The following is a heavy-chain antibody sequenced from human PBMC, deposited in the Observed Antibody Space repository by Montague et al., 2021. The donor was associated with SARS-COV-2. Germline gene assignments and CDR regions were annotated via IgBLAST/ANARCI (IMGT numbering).Heavy chain of an antibody. Sequence: SLRLSCAASGFTFSNYAMSWVRLAPGKGLEWVSIISDSGGITYYXDSXKGRFTISRDNSKNTLYLRMNSLRAEDTAVYYCAKKVVGPTNNWFDPWGQGTLVTVSS. CDR1: GFTFSNYA. V-gene: IGHV3-23*01. D-gene: IGHD1-14*01. CDR3: AKKVVGPTNNWFDP. J-gene: IGHJ5*02. CDR2: ISDSGGIT.